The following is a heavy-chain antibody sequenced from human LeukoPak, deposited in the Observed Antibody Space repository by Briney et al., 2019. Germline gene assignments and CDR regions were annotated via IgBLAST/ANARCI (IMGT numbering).Heavy chain of an antibody. CDR2: IYYTGST. CDR3: ARDRGNWGFDY. V-gene: IGHV4-59*01. Sequence: SETLSLTCTVSGGSISSYYWSWIRQPPDKRLEWIGYIYYTGSTNYNPSLKSRVTILVDTSKNQSSLKLSSVTAADTAMYYCARDRGNWGFDYWGQGTPVAVSS. J-gene: IGHJ4*02. CDR1: GGSISSYY. D-gene: IGHD3-16*01.